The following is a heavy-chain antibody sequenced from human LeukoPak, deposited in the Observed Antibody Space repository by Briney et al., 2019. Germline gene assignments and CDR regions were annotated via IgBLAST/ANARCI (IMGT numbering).Heavy chain of an antibody. CDR1: GFTFSNYW. Sequence: SLRLSCAASGFTFSNYWMHWVRQAPGKGLEWVSGISWNSGSIDYADSVKGRFTISRDNAKNSLYLQMNSLRAEDTALYYCAKDGGDSSGYYRVYFDYWGQGTLVTVSS. CDR2: ISWNSGSI. CDR3: AKDGGDSSGYYRVYFDY. V-gene: IGHV3-9*01. J-gene: IGHJ4*02. D-gene: IGHD3-22*01.